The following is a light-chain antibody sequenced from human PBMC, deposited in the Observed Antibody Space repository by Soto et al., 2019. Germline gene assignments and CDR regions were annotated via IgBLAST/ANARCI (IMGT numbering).Light chain of an antibody. V-gene: IGKV3-15*01. CDR3: QQYKNWPPIT. CDR2: GAS. Sequence: ETVMTQSPATLSVSPGERATLSCRASQSVGSDLAWYQQKPGQAPRLLIYGASTRATGIPARFGGSASGTEFTLTISGLQSEDFAVYYCQQYKNWPPITFGQGTRLEIK. CDR1: QSVGSD. J-gene: IGKJ5*01.